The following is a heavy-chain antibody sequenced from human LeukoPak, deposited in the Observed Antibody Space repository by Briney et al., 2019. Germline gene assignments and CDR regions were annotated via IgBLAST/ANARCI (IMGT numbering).Heavy chain of an antibody. J-gene: IGHJ4*02. CDR3: ARDLEGYSGYDSVY. CDR1: GFTFSSYA. Sequence: GGSLRLSCAASGFTFSSYAMHWVRQAPGKGLEWVAVISYDGSNKYYADSVKGRFTISRDNSKNTLYLQTNSLRAEDTAVYYCARDLEGYSGYDSVYWGQGTLVTVSS. CDR2: ISYDGSNK. V-gene: IGHV3-30*04. D-gene: IGHD5-12*01.